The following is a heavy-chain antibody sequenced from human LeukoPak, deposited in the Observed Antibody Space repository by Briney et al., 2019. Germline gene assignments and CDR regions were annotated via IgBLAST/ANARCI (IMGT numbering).Heavy chain of an antibody. CDR3: ARSRPESYYYYYGMDV. CDR2: IYHSGST. Sequence: SETLSLTCTVSGGSISSGDYYWSWIRQPPGKGLEWIGYIYHSGSTYYNPSLKSRVTISVDRSKNQFSLKLSSVTAADTAVYYCARSRPESYYYYYGMDVWGQGTTVTVSS. J-gene: IGHJ6*02. CDR1: GGSISSGDYY. V-gene: IGHV4-30-2*01. D-gene: IGHD6-6*01.